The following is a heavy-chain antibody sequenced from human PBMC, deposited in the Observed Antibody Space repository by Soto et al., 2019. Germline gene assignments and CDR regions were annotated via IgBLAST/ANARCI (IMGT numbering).Heavy chain of an antibody. Sequence: SETLSLTCSVSGDFISNTTYYWAWVRQAPGKGLEWVGSIYFSGSGTSHYTPSPKCRVTISVDTSKNQFSLKLTSVTAADTAVYYCARPRYSFGTSGYSPFDYWGQGTLVTVSS. D-gene: IGHD3-22*01. J-gene: IGHJ4*02. CDR1: GDFISNTTYY. CDR2: IYFSGSGTS. V-gene: IGHV4-39*01. CDR3: ARPRYSFGTSGYSPFDY.